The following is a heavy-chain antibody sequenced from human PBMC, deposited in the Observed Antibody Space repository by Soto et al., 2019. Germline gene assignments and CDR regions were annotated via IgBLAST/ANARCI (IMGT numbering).Heavy chain of an antibody. CDR1: GGSIRKYY. CDR2: IYYSGTT. D-gene: IGHD6-13*01. CDR3: ARAEGYSGNWTYFDY. Sequence: SETLSLTCTVSGGSIRKYYWSWIRQPPGKGLEWIGYIYYSGTTNYNPSLKSRVTISVDTSKNQFSLKLSSVTAADTAVYYCARAEGYSGNWTYFDYWGLGNLVTVSS. V-gene: IGHV4-59*01. J-gene: IGHJ4*02.